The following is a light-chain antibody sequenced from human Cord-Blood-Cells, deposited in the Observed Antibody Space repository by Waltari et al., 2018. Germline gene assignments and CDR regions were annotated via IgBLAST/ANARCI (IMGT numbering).Light chain of an antibody. V-gene: IGLV2-14*01. J-gene: IGLJ1*01. CDR3: SSYTSSSTLDV. CDR2: DVS. CDR1: SSDVGGYNY. Sequence: QSALTQPASVSGSPGQSITISCTGTSSDVGGYNYVAWYQQHPGKAHKLMIYDVSNRPSGVSNRFSVSKSGNTASLTISGLQAEDEADYYCSSYTSSSTLDVFGTGTKVTVL.